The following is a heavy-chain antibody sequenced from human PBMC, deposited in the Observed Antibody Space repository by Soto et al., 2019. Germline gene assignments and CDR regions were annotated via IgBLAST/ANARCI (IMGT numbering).Heavy chain of an antibody. CDR2: IYDSGST. D-gene: IGHD4-17*01. CDR1: GGSISTTNYY. V-gene: IGHV4-39*01. CDR3: ARRGDYDWYFDL. J-gene: IGHJ2*01. Sequence: QLQLQESGPGLVKPSETLSLTCTISGGSISTTNYYWGWIRQPPGKGLEWIGTIYDSGSTYYNPSLKSRVTISVDTSKNQFSLKLSSVTDADTAVYYCARRGDYDWYFDLWGRGTLVTVSS.